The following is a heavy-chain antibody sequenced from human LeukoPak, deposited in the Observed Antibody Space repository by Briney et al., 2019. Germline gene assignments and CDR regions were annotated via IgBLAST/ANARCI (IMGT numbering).Heavy chain of an antibody. CDR1: SYSISSRYY. V-gene: IGHV4-38-2*01. CDR2: IYQSGNT. J-gene: IGHJ4*02. CDR3: ARQMDLYGTFDY. D-gene: IGHD2/OR15-2a*01. Sequence: PSETLSLTCVVSSYSISSRYYWGWIRQPPGKGLEWIGSIYQSGNTYYNPSLKSRVAISGDTSKNQFSLKLTSVTAADTAVYYCARQMDLYGTFDYWGQGTLVTVSS.